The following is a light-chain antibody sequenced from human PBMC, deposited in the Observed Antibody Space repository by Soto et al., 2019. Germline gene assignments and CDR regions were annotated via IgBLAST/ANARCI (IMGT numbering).Light chain of an antibody. Sequence: EIVLTQSPGTLSLSPGERATLSCRASQSVSSSYFAWYQQKPGQAPRLLMYSTSSRATGIPDRFSGSGSGTDFTLIISRLEPEDFAVYYCQQHDSSPLTFGGGTKVDIK. CDR2: STS. CDR3: QQHDSSPLT. CDR1: QSVSSSY. J-gene: IGKJ4*01. V-gene: IGKV3-20*01.